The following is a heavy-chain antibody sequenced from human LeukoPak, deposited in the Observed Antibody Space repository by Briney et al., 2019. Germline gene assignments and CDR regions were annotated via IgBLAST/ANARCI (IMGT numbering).Heavy chain of an antibody. V-gene: IGHV4-34*01. J-gene: IGHJ4*02. CDR1: GGSFSGYY. CDR3: ARGLRYYGSGSYYNRDYFDY. Sequence: SETLSPTCAVYGGSFSGYYWSWIRQPPGKGLEWIGEINHSGSTNYNPSLKSRVTISVDTSKNQFSLKLSSVTAADTAVYYCARGLRYYGSGSYYNRDYFDYWGQGTLVTVSS. CDR2: INHSGST. D-gene: IGHD3-10*01.